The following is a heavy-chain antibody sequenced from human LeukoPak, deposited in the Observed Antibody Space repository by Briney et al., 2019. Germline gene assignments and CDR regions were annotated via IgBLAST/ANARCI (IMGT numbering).Heavy chain of an antibody. J-gene: IGHJ4*02. CDR2: ISGSGGST. V-gene: IGHV3-23*01. D-gene: IGHD6-6*01. CDR1: VFTFSSYA. Sequence: GGSLRLSCAASVFTFSSYAMSWVRQAPGKGLEWVSSISGSGGSTYYADSVKGRFTISRDNSKNTLYLQMNSLRAEDTAVYYCARHLSIAARPDFDYWGKGTLVTVSS. CDR3: ARHLSIAARPDFDY.